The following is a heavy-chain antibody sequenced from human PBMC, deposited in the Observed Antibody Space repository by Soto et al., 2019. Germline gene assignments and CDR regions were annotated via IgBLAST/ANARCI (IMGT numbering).Heavy chain of an antibody. V-gene: IGHV4-34*01. J-gene: IGHJ6*03. CDR2: INDSGNI. Sequence: QVQLQQWGAGLLKPSETLSLTCAVYGGSFSGYQWSWIRQTPGKGLEWIGEINDSGNINYNPSLKRRVTILLDTPKKQISLKLSSVNAADSAVYYCARGVILWFGELSRRGGYHYYMDVWGKGTTVTVSS. D-gene: IGHD3-10*01. CDR3: ARGVILWFGELSRRGGYHYYMDV. CDR1: GGSFSGYQ.